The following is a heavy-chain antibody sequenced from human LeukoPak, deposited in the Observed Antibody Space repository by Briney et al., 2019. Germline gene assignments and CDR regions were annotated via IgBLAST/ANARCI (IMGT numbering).Heavy chain of an antibody. V-gene: IGHV3-66*01. CDR2: IYSGGST. CDR3: ARDLYGDSKTDDY. D-gene: IGHD4-17*01. Sequence: GGSLRLSCAASGFTVSSKYMSWVRQAPGKGLEWVSVIYSGGSTYYADSVKGRFPISRDNSKNMLYLQMNSLRAEDTAVYHCARDLYGDSKTDDYWGQGTLVTVSS. CDR1: GFTVSSKY. J-gene: IGHJ4*02.